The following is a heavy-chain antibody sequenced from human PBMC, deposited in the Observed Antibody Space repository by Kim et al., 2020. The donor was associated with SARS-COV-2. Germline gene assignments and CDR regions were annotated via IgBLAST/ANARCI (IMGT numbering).Heavy chain of an antibody. V-gene: IGHV3-33*01. D-gene: IGHD6-6*01. CDR1: GFTFSSYG. J-gene: IGHJ3*02. CDR2: IWYDGSNK. CDR3: ARDLSGYSTTSSSFGI. Sequence: GGSRRLSCAASGFTFSSYGMNWVRQAPGKGLEWVAVIWYDGSNKYYADSVKGRFTISRDNSKNTLYLQMNSLRAEDTAVYYCARDLSGYSTTSSSFGIWGPEGKRTVSS.